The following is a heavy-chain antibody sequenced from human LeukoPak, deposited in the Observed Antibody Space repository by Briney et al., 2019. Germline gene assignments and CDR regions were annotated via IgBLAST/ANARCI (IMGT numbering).Heavy chain of an antibody. Sequence: GGSLRLSCAASGFTFSSYAMSWVRQAPGKGLEWVSAISGSGGSTYYADSVKGRFTISRDNAKNTLYLQMNSLRAEDTAVYYCASLSKDFWSGYTPPDYWGQGTLVTVSS. J-gene: IGHJ4*02. D-gene: IGHD3-3*01. CDR1: GFTFSSYA. CDR3: ASLSKDFWSGYTPPDY. CDR2: ISGSGGST. V-gene: IGHV3-23*01.